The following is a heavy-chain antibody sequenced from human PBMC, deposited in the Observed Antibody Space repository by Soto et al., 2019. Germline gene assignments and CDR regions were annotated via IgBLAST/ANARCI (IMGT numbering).Heavy chain of an antibody. Sequence: QVQLVQSGAEVKKPGSSVKVSCKASGGTFSSYTISWVRQAPGQGLEWMGRIIPILGIANYAQKFQGRVTITADKSTNTAYMELSSLRSEDTDVYYCERARVAGANDAFDIWGQGTMVTVS. CDR2: IIPILGIA. CDR3: ERARVAGANDAFDI. D-gene: IGHD2-15*01. CDR1: GGTFSSYT. V-gene: IGHV1-69*02. J-gene: IGHJ3*02.